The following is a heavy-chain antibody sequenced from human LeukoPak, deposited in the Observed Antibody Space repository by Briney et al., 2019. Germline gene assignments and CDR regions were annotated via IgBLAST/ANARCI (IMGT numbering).Heavy chain of an antibody. CDR2: INPSGGST. V-gene: IGHV1-46*01. J-gene: IGHJ3*02. Sequence: ASVKVSCKASGYTFTSYYMHWVRQAPGQGLEWMGIINPSGGSTSYAQKFQGRVTMTRDTSTSTVYMALSSLRSEDTAVYYCASSPPKWSSSWDDAFDIWGQGTMVTVSS. CDR3: ASSPPKWSSSWDDAFDI. D-gene: IGHD6-13*01. CDR1: GYTFTSYY.